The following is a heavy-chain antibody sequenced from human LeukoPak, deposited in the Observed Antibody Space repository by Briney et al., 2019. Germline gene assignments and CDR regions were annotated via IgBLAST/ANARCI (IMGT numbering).Heavy chain of an antibody. V-gene: IGHV3-21*01. Sequence: PGGSLRLSCRTSGFTFSTHSMNWVRQAPGKGLEWVASSRSYSGDIYHADSVKGRFTISRDNAKNTLYLQMNSLRADDTAIYYCARAKDMDWGQGTLVTVSS. CDR2: SRSYSGDI. J-gene: IGHJ4*02. CDR1: GFTFSTHS. CDR3: ARAKDMD.